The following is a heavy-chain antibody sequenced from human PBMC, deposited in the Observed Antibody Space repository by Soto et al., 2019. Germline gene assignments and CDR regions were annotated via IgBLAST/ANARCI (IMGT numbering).Heavy chain of an antibody. Sequence: QVPLVQSGAEVKKPGSSVTVSCKASGGTFSSYAIHWVRQAPGQGLEWMGGIIPMYGPAKYAQRFQGRVTITADESTTTVYMELTRLTSQETAVYYCARVTSMVRGVIDNWFAPWGHGTLVTVSS. CDR2: IIPMYGPA. J-gene: IGHJ5*02. D-gene: IGHD3-10*01. CDR3: ARVTSMVRGVIDNWFAP. V-gene: IGHV1-69*01. CDR1: GGTFSSYA.